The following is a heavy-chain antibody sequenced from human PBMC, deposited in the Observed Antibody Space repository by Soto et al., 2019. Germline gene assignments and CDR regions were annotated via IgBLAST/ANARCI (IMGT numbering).Heavy chain of an antibody. CDR3: ASLADRNYDFWSGYYLTDAFDI. D-gene: IGHD3-3*01. CDR2: IKQDGSEK. CDR1: GFTFSSYW. V-gene: IGHV3-7*01. J-gene: IGHJ3*02. Sequence: PGGSLRLSCAASGFTFSSYWMSWVRQAPGKGLEWVANIKQDGSEKYYVDSVKGRFTISRDNAKNSLYLQMNSLRAEDTAVYYCASLADRNYDFWSGYYLTDAFDIWGQGTMVTVS.